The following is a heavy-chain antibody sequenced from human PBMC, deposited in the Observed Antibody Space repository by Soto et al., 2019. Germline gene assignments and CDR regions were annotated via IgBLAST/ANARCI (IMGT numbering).Heavy chain of an antibody. Sequence: SGPTLVNPTPTLTLTCTFSGFSLTSNEMRVTWIRQPPGQALEWLARIDWDGEKFYSSSLRTGLTISKDSSKNQVVLTMTNIDPVDTTTYYCARTTNTGTDYWGQGTLVTVSS. CDR2: IDWDGEK. J-gene: IGHJ4*02. V-gene: IGHV2-70*04. CDR1: GFSLTSNEMR. D-gene: IGHD1-1*01. CDR3: ARTTNTGTDY.